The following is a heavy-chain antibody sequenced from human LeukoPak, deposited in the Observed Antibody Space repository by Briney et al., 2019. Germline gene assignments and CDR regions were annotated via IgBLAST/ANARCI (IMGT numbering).Heavy chain of an antibody. D-gene: IGHD4-23*01. CDR2: ISAYNGNT. CDR3: ARQGYGVTSQGAADY. V-gene: IGHV1-18*01. J-gene: IGHJ4*02. CDR1: GYTFTSYG. Sequence: ASVKVSCKSSGYTFTSYGISWVRQAPGQGLEWMGWISAYNGNTNYAQNLQGRVTLTTDTSTSTAYMELRSLRSDDTAVYYCARQGYGVTSQGAADYWGQGTLVTVSS.